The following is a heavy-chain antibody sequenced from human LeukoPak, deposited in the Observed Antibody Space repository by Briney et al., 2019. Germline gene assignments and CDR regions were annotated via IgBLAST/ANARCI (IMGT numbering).Heavy chain of an antibody. CDR1: GGSISNYY. V-gene: IGHV4-4*09. D-gene: IGHD1-20*01. CDR2: IYTSGST. CDR3: ASDEITGGFGAFDI. J-gene: IGHJ3*02. Sequence: SETLSLTCTVSGGSISNYYWSWIRQPPGKGLEWIGYIYTSGSTNYNPSLKSRVTISLDTSKSQISLNLTSVSAADTAIYYCASDEITGGFGAFDIWGQGTMVTVSS.